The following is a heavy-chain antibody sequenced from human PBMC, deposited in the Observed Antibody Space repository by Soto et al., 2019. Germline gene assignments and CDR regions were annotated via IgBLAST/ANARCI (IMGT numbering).Heavy chain of an antibody. J-gene: IGHJ2*01. Sequence: PAETLSLTSPVSGCSLRSYYWSWIRQPPGKGLEWIGYIYYSGSTNYNPSLKSRVTISVDTSKNQFSLKLSSVTAADTAVYYCAAAREKQLTYWLFDRWGRGTLVT. CDR2: IYYSGST. CDR3: AAAREKQLTYWLFDR. D-gene: IGHD6-13*01. CDR1: GCSLRSYY. V-gene: IGHV4-59*01.